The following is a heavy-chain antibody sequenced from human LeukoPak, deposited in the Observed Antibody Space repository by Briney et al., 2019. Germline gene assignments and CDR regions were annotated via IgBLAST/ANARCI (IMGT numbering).Heavy chain of an antibody. V-gene: IGHV3-7*04. J-gene: IGHJ4*02. Sequence: GGSLRLSCAASGFTFSSYAMHWVRQAPGKGLEWVANIKQDGSEKYYVDSVKGRFTISRDNAKNSLYLQMNSLRAEDTAVFYCARDGTYTDYDPDFDIWGQGTLVTVSS. CDR2: IKQDGSEK. CDR1: GFTFSSYA. CDR3: ARDGTYTDYDPDFDI. D-gene: IGHD5-12*01.